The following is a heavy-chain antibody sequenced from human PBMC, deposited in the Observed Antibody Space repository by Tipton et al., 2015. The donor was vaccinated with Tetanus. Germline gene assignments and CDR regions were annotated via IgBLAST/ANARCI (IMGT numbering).Heavy chain of an antibody. CDR2: IYPGDSKT. V-gene: IGHV5-51*01. D-gene: IGHD4-17*01. J-gene: IGHJ4*02. CDR3: ARRRTTTALSYYFDS. Sequence: QLVQSGAEVKKPGESLRISCKVSGYNFTIYWIGWVRQMPGKGLEWMGIIYPGDSKTRYSPSFQGQVTISADRSIGTAYLHWSSLKASDTAMYYCARRRTTTALSYYFDSWGQGTLVTVSS. CDR1: GYNFTIYW.